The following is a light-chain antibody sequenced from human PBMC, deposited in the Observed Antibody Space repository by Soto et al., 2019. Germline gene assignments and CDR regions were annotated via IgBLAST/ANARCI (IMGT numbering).Light chain of an antibody. CDR1: QSVGSN. Sequence: EVVMTQSPATLSVSPGERATLSCRASQSVGSNLAWYQQKPGQAPRLLIYAASTRAEGIPDRFSGSGSGTEFTLAIGSLQSEDFAVYYCQQYNNWPPLTFGGGTKVDI. V-gene: IGKV3-15*01. CDR3: QQYNNWPPLT. J-gene: IGKJ4*01. CDR2: AAS.